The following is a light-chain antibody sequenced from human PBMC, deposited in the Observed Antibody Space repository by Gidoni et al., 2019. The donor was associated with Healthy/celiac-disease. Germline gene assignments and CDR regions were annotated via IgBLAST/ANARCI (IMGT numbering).Light chain of an antibody. CDR3: QVWDSSTASYV. V-gene: IGLV3-1*01. CDR1: KLGDKY. CDR2: QDS. Sequence: SYELTQPPSVSVSPGQTASITCSGAKLGDKYACWYQQKPGQSTVLVIYQDSKRPSGIPERFSGSNSGNTATLTISGTQAMDEADYYCQVWDSSTASYVFGTGTKVTVL. J-gene: IGLJ1*01.